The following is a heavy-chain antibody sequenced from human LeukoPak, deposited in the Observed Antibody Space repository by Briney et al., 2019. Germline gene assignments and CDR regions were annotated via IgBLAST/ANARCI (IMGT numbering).Heavy chain of an antibody. J-gene: IGHJ4*02. CDR1: GFTFSDHY. V-gene: IGHV3-72*01. CDR2: SRNKANTYTT. D-gene: IGHD3-22*01. CDR3: ARGLYDSSAYYFDC. Sequence: PGGSLRLSCAASGFTFSDHYMDWVRQAPGKGLEWVGRSRNKANTYTTEYAASVKGRFIIPRDDSKNSLYLQMNSLKTEDTAMYYCARGLYDSSAYYFDCWGQGTLVTVSS.